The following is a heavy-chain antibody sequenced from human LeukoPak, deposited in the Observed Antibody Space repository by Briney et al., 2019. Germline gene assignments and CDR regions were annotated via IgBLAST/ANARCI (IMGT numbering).Heavy chain of an antibody. D-gene: IGHD5-18*01. CDR1: GYTFTGYY. V-gene: IGHV1-2*06. J-gene: IGHJ4*02. CDR2: INPNSGGT. Sequence: GASVKVSCKASGYTFTGYYMHWVRQVPGQGLEWMGRINPNSGGTNYAQKFQGRVTMTRDTSISTAYMELSRLRSDDTAVYYCARTGYGRSKYYFDYWRQGTLVTVSS. CDR3: ARTGYGRSKYYFDY.